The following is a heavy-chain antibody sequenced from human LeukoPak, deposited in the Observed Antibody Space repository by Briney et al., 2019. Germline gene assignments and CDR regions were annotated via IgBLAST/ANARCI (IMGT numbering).Heavy chain of an antibody. CDR1: GFTFSSYA. V-gene: IGHV3-23*01. Sequence: GGSLRLSCAPSGFTFSSYAMSWVRQAPGKGLEWVSAISGSGGSTYYADSVKGRFTISRDNSKNTLYLQMNSLRAEDTAVYYCAKFRVVVVTAIRIDYWGQGTLVTVSS. D-gene: IGHD3-22*01. CDR3: AKFRVVVVTAIRIDY. CDR2: ISGSGGST. J-gene: IGHJ4*02.